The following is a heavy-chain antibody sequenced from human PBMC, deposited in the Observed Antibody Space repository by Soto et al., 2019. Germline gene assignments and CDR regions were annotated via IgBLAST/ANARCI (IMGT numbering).Heavy chain of an antibody. CDR2: NDRNGDFV. CDR3: VRERAGTLDFPHHTFDI. Sequence: QVQLVESGGDLVKPGGSLRLSCAASGFSFSVYYMAWVRQAPVSGLEWISSNDRNGDFVYYADSVKGRFTISRDYAKISLHLQLDSLRDEDTAVYYWVRERAGTLDFPHHTFDIWGQRRMVTVAS. J-gene: IGHJ3*02. CDR1: GFSFSVYY. V-gene: IGHV3-11*01. D-gene: IGHD6-19*01.